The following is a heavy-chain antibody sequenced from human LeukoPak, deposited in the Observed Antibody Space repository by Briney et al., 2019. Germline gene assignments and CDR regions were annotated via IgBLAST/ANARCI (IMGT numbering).Heavy chain of an antibody. CDR3: ARLGVAGNYFDY. V-gene: IGHV3-23*01. D-gene: IGHD6-19*01. Sequence: GGSLRLSCVASGFTFSSYAMSWVRQAPGKGLEWVSAISGSGGSTYYADSVKGRFTISRDNSKNTLYLQMNSLRAEDTAVYYCARLGVAGNYFDYWGQGTLVTVSS. CDR2: ISGSGGST. CDR1: GFTFSSYA. J-gene: IGHJ4*02.